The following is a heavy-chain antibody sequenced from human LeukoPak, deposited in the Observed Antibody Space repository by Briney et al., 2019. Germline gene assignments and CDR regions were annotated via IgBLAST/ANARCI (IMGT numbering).Heavy chain of an antibody. CDR2: IYHSGST. Sequence: SETLSLTCAVSGGSISSGGYSWSWIRQPPGKGLEWIGYIYHSGSTYYNPSLKSRVTISVDRSKNQFSLKLSSVTAADTAVYYCARAYYYDSSGQFDYWGQGTLVTVSS. D-gene: IGHD3-22*01. CDR1: GGSISSGGYS. V-gene: IGHV4-30-2*01. CDR3: ARAYYYDSSGQFDY. J-gene: IGHJ4*02.